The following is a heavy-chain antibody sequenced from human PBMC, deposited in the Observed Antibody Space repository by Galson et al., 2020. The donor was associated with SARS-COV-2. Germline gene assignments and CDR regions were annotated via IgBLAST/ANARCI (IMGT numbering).Heavy chain of an antibody. J-gene: IGHJ4*02. CDR1: GFPFSDYA. CDR2: ISGSGAST. CDR3: AKDRDIVATNLDY. Sequence: GESLKISCAASGFPFSDYAMSWVRQAPGEGLEWVSGISGSGASTYYADSVTDRFTISRDNSKNTVYLQMNSLGAADTAVYYCAKDRDIVATNLDYWGQGTLVTVSS. V-gene: IGHV3-23*01. D-gene: IGHD5-12*01.